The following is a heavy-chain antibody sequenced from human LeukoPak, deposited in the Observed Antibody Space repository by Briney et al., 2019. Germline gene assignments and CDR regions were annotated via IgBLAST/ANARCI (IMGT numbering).Heavy chain of an antibody. D-gene: IGHD6-19*01. CDR2: ISYDGSNK. CDR1: GFTFSSYG. J-gene: IGHJ4*02. V-gene: IGHV3-30*18. Sequence: GGSLRLSCAASGFTFSSYGMHWVRQAPGKGLEWVAVISYDGSNKYYADSVKGRFTISRDNSKNTLYLQMNGLRAEDTAVYYCAKDSQQWLGSYYFDYWGQGTLVTVSS. CDR3: AKDSQQWLGSYYFDY.